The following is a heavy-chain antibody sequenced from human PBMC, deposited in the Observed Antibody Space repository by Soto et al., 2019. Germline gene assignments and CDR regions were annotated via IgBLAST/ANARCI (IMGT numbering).Heavy chain of an antibody. CDR1: GFPFSIYA. J-gene: IGHJ4*02. V-gene: IGHV3-23*01. Sequence: PGGSLRLSCAASGFPFSIYAMTLVRQSPGKGLEWVSGISNSGRSSSYVDPVKGRFTTSRDNSKNMLYLQMNSLRAEDTAVYFCAKNSLIRGYIGDDDDNKWGQGTLVTVSS. CDR3: AKNSLIRGYIGDDDDNK. D-gene: IGHD5-12*01. CDR2: ISNSGRSS.